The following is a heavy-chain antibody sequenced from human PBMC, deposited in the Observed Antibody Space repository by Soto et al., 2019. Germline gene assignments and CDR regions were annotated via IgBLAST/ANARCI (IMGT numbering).Heavy chain of an antibody. V-gene: IGHV1-69*12. CDR1: GGTFSSSA. CDR2: IIPLFRTP. CDR3: ARDNDRLQLGGNYYYILDV. D-gene: IGHD4-4*01. J-gene: IGHJ6*02. Sequence: QVQLVQSGAEMKEPGSSVKVSCKTSGGTFSSSAISWLRQALGKGLEWMGGIIPLFRTPDYAQKFQGRVTIAADESTSTAYMELSSLRSEDTAVYYCARDNDRLQLGGNYYYILDVWGQGTTITVSS.